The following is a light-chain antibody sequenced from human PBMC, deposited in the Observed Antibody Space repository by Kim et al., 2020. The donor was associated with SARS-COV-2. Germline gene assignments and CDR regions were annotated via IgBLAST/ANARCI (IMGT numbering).Light chain of an antibody. CDR1: QSVLYSSNNKNY. CDR2: WAS. J-gene: IGKJ2*01. CDR3: QQYFTTPFT. V-gene: IGKV4-1*01. Sequence: DFVMTQSPDSLPVSLGERATINCKSSQSVLYSSNNKNYLAWYQQKPGQPPKLLIYWASARESGVPDRFSGSGSGTDFTLTISSLQAEDVAVYYCQQYFTTPFTFGQGTKLEI.